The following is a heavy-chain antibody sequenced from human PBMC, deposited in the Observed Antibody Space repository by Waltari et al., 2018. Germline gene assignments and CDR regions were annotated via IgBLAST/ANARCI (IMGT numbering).Heavy chain of an antibody. J-gene: IGHJ5*02. D-gene: IGHD3-16*02. V-gene: IGHV1-18*01. CDR2: ISAYNGNT. Sequence: QVQLVQSGAEVKKPGASVKVSCKASGYTFTSYGISWVRQAHGQGLEWMGWISAYNGNTNYAQKLQGRVTMTTDTSTSTAYMELRSLRSDDTAVYYCAKTSGMITFGGVIVAWGQGTLVTVSS. CDR3: AKTSGMITFGGVIVA. CDR1: GYTFTSYG.